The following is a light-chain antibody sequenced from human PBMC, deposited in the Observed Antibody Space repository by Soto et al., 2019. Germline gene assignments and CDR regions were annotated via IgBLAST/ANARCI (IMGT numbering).Light chain of an antibody. CDR1: QTINNW. V-gene: IGKV1-5*01. J-gene: IGKJ1*01. Sequence: DIQMTQSPSTLSASIGDRVTITCRASQTINNWLAWYQQKPGKAPNLLIYHASNLETGVPSRFSGSAFGTEFTLTLSSLQPHHFATYYCQQYNSYPWPLGQGPKVEIK. CDR3: QQYNSYPWP. CDR2: HAS.